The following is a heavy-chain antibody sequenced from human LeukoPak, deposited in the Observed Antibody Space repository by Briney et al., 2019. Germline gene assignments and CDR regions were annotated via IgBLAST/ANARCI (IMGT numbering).Heavy chain of an antibody. Sequence: PSETLSLTCTVSSGSIGSYYWSWIRQPPGKGLEWIGYIYYSGSTSYNPSLKSRVTISVDTSKNQLSLKLSSVTAADTAVYFCANSRRKVSHFDYWGQGTLVTVSS. CDR2: IYYSGST. CDR1: SGSIGSYY. V-gene: IGHV4-59*12. J-gene: IGHJ4*02. D-gene: IGHD1-14*01. CDR3: ANSRRKVSHFDY.